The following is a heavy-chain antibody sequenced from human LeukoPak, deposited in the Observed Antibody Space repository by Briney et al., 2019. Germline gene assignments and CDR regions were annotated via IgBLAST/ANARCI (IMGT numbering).Heavy chain of an antibody. V-gene: IGHV4-34*01. CDR2: INHGGST. CDR1: GGSISSYY. CDR3: AGSGTYSAYGMDV. D-gene: IGHD1-26*01. J-gene: IGHJ6*02. Sequence: SETLSLTCTVSGGSISSYYWSWIRQPPGKGLEWIGEINHGGSTNYNPSLKSRVTISVDTSKNQFSLKLSSVTAADTAVYNCAGSGTYSAYGMDVWGQGTTVTVSS.